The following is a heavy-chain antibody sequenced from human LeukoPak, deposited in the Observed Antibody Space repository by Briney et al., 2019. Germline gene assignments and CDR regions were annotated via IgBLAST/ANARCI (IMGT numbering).Heavy chain of an antibody. J-gene: IGHJ6*03. CDR3: ARDLVVSSSSWYLAYYYYMDV. CDR2: INPNSGGT. Sequence: ASVKVSCKASGYTFTGYYIHWVRQAPGQGLEWMGWINPNSGGTNYAQKFQGRVIMTRDTSTGSAYMELSRLTSDDRAVYYCARDLVVSSSSWYLAYYYYMDVWGKGTTVTVSS. V-gene: IGHV1-2*02. CDR1: GYTFTGYY. D-gene: IGHD6-13*01.